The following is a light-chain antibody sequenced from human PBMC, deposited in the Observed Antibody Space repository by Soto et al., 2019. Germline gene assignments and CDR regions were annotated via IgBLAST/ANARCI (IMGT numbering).Light chain of an antibody. Sequence: QTVVTQEPSFSVSPGGTVTLTCGLSSGSVSTSYYPSWYQQTPGQAPRTLIYSTNTRSSGVPDRFSGSNLGNKAALTITGAQAEDESDYFCVLYMGSGISVFGGGTQLTVL. CDR3: VLYMGSGISV. CDR1: SGSVSTSYY. V-gene: IGLV8-61*01. CDR2: STN. J-gene: IGLJ2*01.